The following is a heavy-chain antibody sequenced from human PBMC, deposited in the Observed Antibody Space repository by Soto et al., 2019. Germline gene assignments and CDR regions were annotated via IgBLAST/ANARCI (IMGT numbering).Heavy chain of an antibody. V-gene: IGHV3-66*01. CDR1: GFTFSSYS. D-gene: IGHD2-15*01. CDR2: IQSGGRT. J-gene: IGHJ6*03. CDR3: AGGVVHCGGGRCYGVPMDV. Sequence: PGGSLRLSCAASGFTFSSYSMTWVRQAPGKGLEWVSLIQSGGRTYYAGSVKGRFTISRDNSKNTLFLQMNSLRVEDTAVYYCAGGVVHCGGGRCYGVPMDVGGKGPPVTVS.